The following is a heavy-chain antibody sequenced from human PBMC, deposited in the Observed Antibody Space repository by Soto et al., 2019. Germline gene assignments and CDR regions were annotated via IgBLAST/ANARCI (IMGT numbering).Heavy chain of an antibody. D-gene: IGHD2-15*01. V-gene: IGHV4-61*08. CDR1: GGSISSGDYY. J-gene: IGHJ5*02. Sequence: SETLSLTCTVSGGSISSGDYYWSWIRQPPGKGLEWIGYIYYSGSTNYNPSLKSRVTISVDTSKNQFSLKLSSVTAADTAVYYCARAYCSGGSCYSADYWFDPWGQGTLVTVSS. CDR3: ARAYCSGGSCYSADYWFDP. CDR2: IYYSGST.